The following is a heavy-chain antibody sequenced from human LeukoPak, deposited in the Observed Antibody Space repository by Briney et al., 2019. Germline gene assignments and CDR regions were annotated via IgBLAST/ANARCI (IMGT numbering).Heavy chain of an antibody. V-gene: IGHV1-2*02. Sequence: ASVKVSCKASGYTFTGYYMHWVRQAPGQGLEWMGWINPNSGGTNYAQKFQGRVTMTRDTSTSTAYMELSRLRSDDTAVYYCARRYSSGWYPDGRYYFDYWGQGTLVTVSS. J-gene: IGHJ4*02. D-gene: IGHD6-19*01. CDR1: GYTFTGYY. CDR2: INPNSGGT. CDR3: ARRYSSGWYPDGRYYFDY.